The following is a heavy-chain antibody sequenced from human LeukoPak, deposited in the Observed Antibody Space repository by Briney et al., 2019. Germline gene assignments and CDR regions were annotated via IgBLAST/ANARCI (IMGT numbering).Heavy chain of an antibody. CDR1: GFTFSDYY. D-gene: IGHD3-22*01. J-gene: IGHJ4*02. Sequence: GGSLRLXCAASGFTFSDYYMSWIRQAPGKGLEWVSYISSSGSTIYYADSVKGRFTISRDNAKNSLYLQMNSLRAEDTAVYYCAAPADYYDSSGGDYWGQGTLVTVSS. CDR2: ISSSGSTI. CDR3: AAPADYYDSSGGDY. V-gene: IGHV3-11*04.